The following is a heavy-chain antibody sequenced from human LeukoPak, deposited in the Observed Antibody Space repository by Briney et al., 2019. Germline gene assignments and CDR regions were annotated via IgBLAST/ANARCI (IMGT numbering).Heavy chain of an antibody. CDR1: GFTFSSYS. Sequence: GGSLRLSCAASGFTFSSYSMNWVRQAPGKGLEWVSFIRYDGSNKYYADSVKGRFTISRDNSKNTLYLQMNSLRGEDTAVYYCAKDEELERTTYYYYYMDVWGKGTTVTVSS. J-gene: IGHJ6*03. V-gene: IGHV3-30*02. CDR2: IRYDGSNK. CDR3: AKDEELERTTYYYYYMDV. D-gene: IGHD1-1*01.